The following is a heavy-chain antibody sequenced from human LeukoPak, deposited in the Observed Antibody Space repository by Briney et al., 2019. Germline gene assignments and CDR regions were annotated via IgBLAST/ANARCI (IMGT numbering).Heavy chain of an antibody. CDR3: VKSSPPPFRY. CDR1: GFSSYTFG. Sequence: GGSLRLSCAVSGFSSYTFGMSWVRQAPGKGLEWVSAFSGSGGSTYYADSVKGRFTISRDNSKNTLYLQMNSLRVEDTAVYYCVKSSPPPFRYWGQGTLVTVSS. CDR2: FSGSGGST. J-gene: IGHJ4*02. V-gene: IGHV3-23*01.